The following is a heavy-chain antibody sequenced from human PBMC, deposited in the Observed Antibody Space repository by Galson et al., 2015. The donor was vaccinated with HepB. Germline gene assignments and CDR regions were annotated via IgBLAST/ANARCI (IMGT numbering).Heavy chain of an antibody. D-gene: IGHD3-10*02. CDR3: ARDLSTPMFGELDKGMVFAFDI. Sequence: SLRLSCAASGFTFSDYYMSWIRQAPGKGLEWVSYISSSSSYTNYADSVKGRFTISRDNAKNSLYLQMNSLRAEDTAVYYCARDLSTPMFGELDKGMVFAFDIWGQGTMVTVSS. V-gene: IGHV3-11*06. CDR2: ISSSSSYT. J-gene: IGHJ3*02. CDR1: GFTFSDYY.